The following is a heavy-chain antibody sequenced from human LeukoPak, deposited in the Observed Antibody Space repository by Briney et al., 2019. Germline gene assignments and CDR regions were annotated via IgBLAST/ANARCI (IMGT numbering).Heavy chain of an antibody. CDR2: IYYSEGT. CDR3: ARDSSSSDAFDI. V-gene: IGHV4-39*01. Sequence: KPSETLSLTCTVSGGSISSSSYYWGWIRQPPGKGLEWIGGIYYSEGTYYNPSLKSRVTISVDTSKNQFSLKLSSVTAADTAVYYCARDSSSSDAFDIWGQGTMVTVSS. J-gene: IGHJ3*02. CDR1: GGSISSSSYY. D-gene: IGHD2-2*01.